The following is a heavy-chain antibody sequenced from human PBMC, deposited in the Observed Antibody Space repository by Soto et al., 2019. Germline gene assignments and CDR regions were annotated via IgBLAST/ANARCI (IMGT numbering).Heavy chain of an antibody. D-gene: IGHD2-2*01. V-gene: IGHV3-74*01. CDR2: INSDGSST. J-gene: IGHJ5*01. Sequence: PGGSLRLSCAASGFTFSSYWMHWVRQAPGKGLVWVSRINSDGSSTSYADSVKGRFTISRDNAKNTLYLQMNSLRAEDTAVYYCAKEKISTSCCNWFDRWGQGTLVTVSS. CDR3: AKEKISTSCCNWFDR. CDR1: GFTFSSYW.